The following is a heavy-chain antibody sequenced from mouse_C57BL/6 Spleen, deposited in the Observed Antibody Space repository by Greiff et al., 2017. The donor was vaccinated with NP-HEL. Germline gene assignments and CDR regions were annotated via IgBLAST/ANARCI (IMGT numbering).Heavy chain of an antibody. Sequence: EVQVVESGGGLVQPGGSLSLSCAASGFTFTDYYMSWVRQPPGKALEWLGFIRTKASGYTTEYSSSVKGRFTISRDKSQSIIYLQMNGLRAEDSATYYCARSPRYYDYSFAYWGQGTLVTVSA. CDR1: GFTFTDYY. CDR3: ARSPRYYDYSFAY. V-gene: IGHV7-3*01. D-gene: IGHD2-4*01. J-gene: IGHJ3*01. CDR2: IRTKASGYTT.